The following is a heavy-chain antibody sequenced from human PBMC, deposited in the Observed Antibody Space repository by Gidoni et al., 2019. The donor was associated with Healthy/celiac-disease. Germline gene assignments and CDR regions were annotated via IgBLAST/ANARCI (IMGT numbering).Heavy chain of an antibody. Sequence: QVQLQESGPGLVKPSETLSLTCTVSGGSVSSGSYYWSWIRQPPGKGLEWIGYIYYSGSTHYNPYLKSRVTISVDTSKNQCSLKLSYVTAADTAVYYCARDQGGMDVWGQGTTVTVSS. J-gene: IGHJ6*02. CDR1: GGSVSSGSYY. CDR2: IYYSGST. V-gene: IGHV4-61*01. CDR3: ARDQGGMDV.